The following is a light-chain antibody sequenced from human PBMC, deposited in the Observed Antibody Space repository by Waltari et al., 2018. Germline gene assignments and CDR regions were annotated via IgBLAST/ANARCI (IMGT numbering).Light chain of an antibody. J-gene: IGKJ2*01. CDR2: AAS. CDR1: QGINIY. CDR3: QKYDSAPHT. V-gene: IGKV1-27*01. Sequence: DIQMTQSPSSLSASVGDRVTITCRASQGINIYLAWYQQKPGKVPKVLIYAASTLESGVPSRFSGSRSGTDFTLTISSLQPEDVATYYCQKYDSAPHTFGQGTKLEIK.